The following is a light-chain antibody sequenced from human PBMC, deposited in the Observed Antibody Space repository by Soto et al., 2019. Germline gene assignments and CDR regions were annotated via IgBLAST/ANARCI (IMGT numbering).Light chain of an antibody. J-gene: IGLJ1*01. CDR3: SSYTGSSPDV. CDR2: DVS. V-gene: IGLV2-14*03. CDR1: SNDVVGYNY. Sequence: QSALTQPASVSGSPRQSITISCTGTSNDVVGYNYVSWYQQHPGKAPKLMIYDVSNRPSGVSNRFSGSKSANTASLTISGLQTEDESDYYCSSYTGSSPDVFGTGTKLTVL.